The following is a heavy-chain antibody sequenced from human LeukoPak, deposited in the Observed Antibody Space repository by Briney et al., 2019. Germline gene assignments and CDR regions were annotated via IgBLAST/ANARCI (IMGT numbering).Heavy chain of an antibody. CDR3: ARTYYYDSSGYYLEYYFDY. Sequence: SETLSLTCAVYGGSFSGYYWSWIRQPPGKGLEWIGEINHSGSTNYNPSLKSRVTISVDRSKNQFSLKLSSVTAADTAVYYCARTYYYDSSGYYLEYYFDYWGQGTLVTVSS. J-gene: IGHJ4*02. CDR2: INHSGST. V-gene: IGHV4-34*01. CDR1: GGSFSGYY. D-gene: IGHD3-22*01.